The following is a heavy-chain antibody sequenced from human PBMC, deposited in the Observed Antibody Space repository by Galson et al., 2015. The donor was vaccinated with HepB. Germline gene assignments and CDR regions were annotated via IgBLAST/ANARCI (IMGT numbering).Heavy chain of an antibody. D-gene: IGHD6-13*01. CDR3: TVREGHLGSWYSYYMDV. CDR2: INPNSGGT. J-gene: IGHJ6*03. Sequence: SVKVSCKASGYTFTGYYMHWVRPAPGQGLEWMGRINPNSGGTNYAQKFQGRVTMTRDTSISTAYMELSRLRSDDTAVYYCTVREGHLGSWYSYYMDVWGKGTTVTVSS. CDR1: GYTFTGYY. V-gene: IGHV1-2*06.